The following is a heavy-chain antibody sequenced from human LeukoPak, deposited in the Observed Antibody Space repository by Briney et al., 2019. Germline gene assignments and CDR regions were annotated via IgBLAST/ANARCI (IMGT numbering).Heavy chain of an antibody. J-gene: IGHJ5*02. Sequence: WETLSLTCTVSGGSISSYYWSWIRQPPGKGLEWVGYIYTSGSTNYNPSLKNRVTISVDTSKNQFSLKLSSVTAADTAVYYCARHIPGYNWFDPWGQGTLVTVSS. D-gene: IGHD3-10*01. CDR2: IYTSGST. CDR1: GGSISSYY. CDR3: ARHIPGYNWFDP. V-gene: IGHV4-59*08.